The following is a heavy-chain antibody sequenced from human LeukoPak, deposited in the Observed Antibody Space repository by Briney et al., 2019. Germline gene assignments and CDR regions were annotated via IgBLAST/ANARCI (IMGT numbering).Heavy chain of an antibody. Sequence: SETLSLTCTVSGGSISSYYWSWIRQPPGKGLEWIGYIYYSGSTNYNPSLKSRVTISVDTSKTQFSLKLSSVTAADTAVYYCARDRIVVVPAALHYYYGMDVWGQGTTVTVSS. CDR1: GGSISSYY. J-gene: IGHJ6*02. CDR3: ARDRIVVVPAALHYYYGMDV. V-gene: IGHV4-59*01. D-gene: IGHD2-2*01. CDR2: IYYSGST.